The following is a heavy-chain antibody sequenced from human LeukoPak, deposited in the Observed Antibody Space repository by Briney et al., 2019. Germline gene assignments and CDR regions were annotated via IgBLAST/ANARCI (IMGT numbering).Heavy chain of an antibody. Sequence: PGGSLRLSCEVSEVTFRNNWMSWVRQAPGKGLEWVANVKQDGSEKYYVESVKSRFTISRDNAKNSLYLQMNSLRVEDTAIYYCATYSSLNGREFQYWGHGTLVSVSS. CDR3: ATYSSLNGREFQY. CDR2: VKQDGSEK. V-gene: IGHV3-7*01. CDR1: EVTFRNNW. J-gene: IGHJ1*01. D-gene: IGHD3-22*01.